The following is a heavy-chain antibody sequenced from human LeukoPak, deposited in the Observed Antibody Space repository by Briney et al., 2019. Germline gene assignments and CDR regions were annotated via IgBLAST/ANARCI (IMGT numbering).Heavy chain of an antibody. CDR3: AKSITIFGVEIPYFDY. V-gene: IGHV3-23*01. CDR1: GFFFSSYA. Sequence: GGSLRLSCAVSGFFFSSYAMTWVRQAPGKGLESVSGTSAGGGRTYYADSVKGRFTISRDNSKNTLYLEMNSLRAEDTAVYYCAKSITIFGVEIPYFDYWGQGTLVTVSS. D-gene: IGHD3-3*01. CDR2: TSAGGGRT. J-gene: IGHJ4*02.